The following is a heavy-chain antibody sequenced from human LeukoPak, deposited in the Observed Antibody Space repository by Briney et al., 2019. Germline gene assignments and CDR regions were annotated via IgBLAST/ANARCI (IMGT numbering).Heavy chain of an antibody. Sequence: GRSLRLSCAASGFPFSSYGMHWVRQAPGKGLDWVAVISSDGSNTHYADSVKGRFTISRDNSKNTLSLQMDSLRADDTAVYYCAKDQAAFGDYDFDYWGQGTLVTVSP. CDR2: ISSDGSNT. D-gene: IGHD4-17*01. J-gene: IGHJ4*02. CDR1: GFPFSSYG. CDR3: AKDQAAFGDYDFDY. V-gene: IGHV3-30*18.